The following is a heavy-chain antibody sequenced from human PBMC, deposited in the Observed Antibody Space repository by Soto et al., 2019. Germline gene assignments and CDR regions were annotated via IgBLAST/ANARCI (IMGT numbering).Heavy chain of an antibody. CDR3: ARVGYSYGYDY. CDR1: GFTFTNYD. V-gene: IGHV3-13*01. D-gene: IGHD5-18*01. CDR2: VGSAGDT. J-gene: IGHJ4*02. Sequence: EVQLVESGGGLVQPGGSLRLSCAASGFTFTNYDMHWVRQATGKGLDCVSAVGSAGDTYYPGSVKVRFSISRENAKNSLYLQMNSLRAEDTAVYYCARVGYSYGYDYWGQGTLVTVSS.